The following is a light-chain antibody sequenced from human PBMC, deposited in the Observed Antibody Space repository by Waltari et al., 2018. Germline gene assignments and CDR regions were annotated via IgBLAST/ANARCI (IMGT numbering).Light chain of an antibody. CDR2: KAS. J-gene: IGKJ2*01. CDR3: QQYNSYSYT. Sequence: DIQMTQSPSTLSASVGDRVTITCRASQSISSWLAWYQQKPGKAPNLLIYKASSVESGVPSRFSGSGSGTEVSLTISSLQPDDFATYYCQQYNSYSYTFGQGTKLEIK. V-gene: IGKV1-5*03. CDR1: QSISSW.